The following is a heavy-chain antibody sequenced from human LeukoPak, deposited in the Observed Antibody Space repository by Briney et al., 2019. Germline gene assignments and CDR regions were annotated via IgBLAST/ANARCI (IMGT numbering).Heavy chain of an antibody. Sequence: GGSLRLSCAASGFTFSSYAMSWVRQAPGKGLEWVSAISGSGGSTYYADSVKGRFTISRDNSKNTLYLQMNSLRAEDTAVYYCAKDPSYGSGSYYVDYWGQGTLVTVSS. D-gene: IGHD3-10*01. CDR1: GFTFSSYA. CDR2: ISGSGGST. CDR3: AKDPSYGSGSYYVDY. J-gene: IGHJ4*02. V-gene: IGHV3-23*01.